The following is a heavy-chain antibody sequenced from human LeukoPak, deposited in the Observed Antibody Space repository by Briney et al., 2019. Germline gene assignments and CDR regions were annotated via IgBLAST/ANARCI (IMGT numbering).Heavy chain of an antibody. D-gene: IGHD1-26*01. CDR1: GFTVSNNY. Sequence: GGSLRLSCAASGFTVSNNYMSWVRQAPGKGLKWVSVIYSDDSTYYADSVKGRFTISRDNSKNTLYLHMNSLRVDDTAVYYCARGPVGVGVYYYMDVWGKGTTVTVSS. CDR2: IYSDDST. J-gene: IGHJ6*03. V-gene: IGHV3-53*01. CDR3: ARGPVGVGVYYYMDV.